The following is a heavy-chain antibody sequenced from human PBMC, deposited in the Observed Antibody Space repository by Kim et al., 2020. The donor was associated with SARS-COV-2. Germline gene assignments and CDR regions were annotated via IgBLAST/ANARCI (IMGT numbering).Heavy chain of an antibody. CDR2: ISGSGSTR. V-gene: IGHV3-23*01. D-gene: IGHD3-22*01. J-gene: IGHJ5*02. CDR3: TTSMGIIIVVPSS. Sequence: GGSLRLSCAASSTYAMSWVRQAPGKGLEWVSGISGSGSTRYYAESVKGRFTISRDNSKNTLYLQMNSLRAEDTAVYYCTTSMGIIIVVPSSWGQGTLVTVSS. CDR1: STYA.